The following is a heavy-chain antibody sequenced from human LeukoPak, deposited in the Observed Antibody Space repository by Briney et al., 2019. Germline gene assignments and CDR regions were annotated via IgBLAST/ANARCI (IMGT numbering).Heavy chain of an antibody. CDR2: ISGSGDST. CDR1: GFTFSSNS. V-gene: IGHV3-23*01. Sequence: GGSLRLSCAASGFTFSSNSMTWVRQTPGKGRGWVSGISGSGDSTFYADSVKGRFTISRDNSRNTLYLQMSSLRPEDTAVYYCTKWSGFGDDWGQGTLVTVSS. D-gene: IGHD3-10*01. J-gene: IGHJ4*02. CDR3: TKWSGFGDD.